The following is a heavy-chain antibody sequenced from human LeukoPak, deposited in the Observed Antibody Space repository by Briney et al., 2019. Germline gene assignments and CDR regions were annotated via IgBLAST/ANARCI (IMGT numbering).Heavy chain of an antibody. V-gene: IGHV3-11*04. Sequence: GSLRLSCAASGFTFSDYYMSWIRQAPGKGLEWVSYISSSGSTIYYADSVKGRFTISRDNAKNSLYLQMNSLRAEDTAVYYCARDRHHYYGSGSYYPIDYWGQGTLVTVSS. D-gene: IGHD3-10*01. CDR3: ARDRHHYYGSGSYYPIDY. CDR1: GFTFSDYY. CDR2: ISSSGSTI. J-gene: IGHJ4*02.